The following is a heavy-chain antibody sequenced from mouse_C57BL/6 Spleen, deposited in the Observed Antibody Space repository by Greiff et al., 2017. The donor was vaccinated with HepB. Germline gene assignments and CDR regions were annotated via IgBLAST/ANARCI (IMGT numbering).Heavy chain of an antibody. CDR1: GYTFTSYW. D-gene: IGHD1-1*01. CDR2: IDPSDSYT. Sequence: QVQLQQPGAELVKPGASVKLSCKASGYTFTSYWMQWVKQRPGQGLEWIGEIDPSDSYTNYNQKFKGKATLTVDTSSSTAYMQLSSLTSEDSAVYYCARAGYYGSSRDFDVWGTGTTVTVAS. J-gene: IGHJ1*03. V-gene: IGHV1-50*01. CDR3: ARAGYYGSSRDFDV.